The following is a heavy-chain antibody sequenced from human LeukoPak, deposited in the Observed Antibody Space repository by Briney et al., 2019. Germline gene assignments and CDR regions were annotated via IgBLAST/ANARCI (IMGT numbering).Heavy chain of an antibody. J-gene: IGHJ4*02. V-gene: IGHV1-46*01. Sequence: ASVKVSCKASGYTFTSYYMHWVRQAPGQGLEWMGIINLSGGSTSYAQKFQGRVTMTRDTSTSTVYMELSSLRSEDTAVYYCARDQTATKQIDYWGQGTLVTVSS. CDR2: INLSGGST. CDR1: GYTFTSYY. CDR3: ARDQTATKQIDY. D-gene: IGHD5-18*01.